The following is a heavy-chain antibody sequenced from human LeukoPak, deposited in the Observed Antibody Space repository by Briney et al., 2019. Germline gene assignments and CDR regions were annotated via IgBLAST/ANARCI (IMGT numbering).Heavy chain of an antibody. CDR3: ASGCSGGSCFRGSWFDP. V-gene: IGHV4-30-4*01. Sequence: SETLSLTCTVSGGSISSGDYYWSWIRQPPGKGLEWIGYIYYSGSTYYNPSLKNRVTISIDTSKNHFSLKLSSVTAADTAVYYCASGCSGGSCFRGSWFDPWGQGTLVTVSS. CDR2: IYYSGST. CDR1: GGSISSGDYY. D-gene: IGHD2-15*01. J-gene: IGHJ5*02.